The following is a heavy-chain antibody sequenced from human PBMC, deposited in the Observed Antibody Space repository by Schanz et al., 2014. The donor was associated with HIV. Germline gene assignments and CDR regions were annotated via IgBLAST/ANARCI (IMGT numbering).Heavy chain of an antibody. D-gene: IGHD4-17*01. CDR3: ARDLHDYGDARTDY. Sequence: QVRLVESGGGVVRPGRSLRLSCAASGFTFDSYGMHWVRQAPGKGLEWVAVMSYDGVRKYLGDSVKGRFTISRDNAKNSLHLQMSRLGAEDTAVYYCARDLHDYGDARTDYWGQGILVTVSS. CDR1: GFTFDSYG. V-gene: IGHV3-33*05. CDR2: MSYDGVRK. J-gene: IGHJ4*02.